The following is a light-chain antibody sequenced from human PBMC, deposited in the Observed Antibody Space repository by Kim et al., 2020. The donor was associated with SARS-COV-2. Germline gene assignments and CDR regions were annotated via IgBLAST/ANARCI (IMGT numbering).Light chain of an antibody. Sequence: VALGQTATITCGPSNIGSKIVHWYQQTPGQAPVMVIDRDTNRPSGIPERFSGSTSGNTATLTISRAQAGDEADYYCQVWDSNTWVFGGGTQLTVL. CDR1: NIGSKI. CDR2: RDT. CDR3: QVWDSNTWV. V-gene: IGLV3-9*01. J-gene: IGLJ3*02.